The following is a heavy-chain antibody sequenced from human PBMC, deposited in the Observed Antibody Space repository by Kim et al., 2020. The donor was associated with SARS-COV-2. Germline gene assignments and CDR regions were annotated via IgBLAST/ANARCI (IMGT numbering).Heavy chain of an antibody. CDR1: GGSISSSSYY. V-gene: IGHV4-39*01. CDR3: VGCRGPKYDSSGYYRCFWVY. CDR2: IYYSGST. D-gene: IGHD3-22*01. J-gene: IGHJ4*02. Sequence: SETLSLTCTVSGGSISSSSYYWGWIRQPPGKGLEWIGSIYYSGSTYYNPSLKSRVTISVDTSKNQFSLKLSSVTAADTAVYYCVGCRGPKYDSSGYYRCFWVYWGQGTLVTVSS.